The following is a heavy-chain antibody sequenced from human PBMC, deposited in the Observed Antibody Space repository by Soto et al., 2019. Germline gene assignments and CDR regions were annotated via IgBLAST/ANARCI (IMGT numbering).Heavy chain of an antibody. CDR1: GFTFSSYG. CDR3: AKDLEGTTVY. CDR2: ISHDGSIK. V-gene: IGHV3-30*18. Sequence: QVQLVESGGGVVQPGRSLRLSCAASGFTFSSYGMHWVRRAPGKGLEWVAVISHDGSIKYYADSVKGRFTISRDNSKNTLYLQMNSLRAEDTAVFYCAKDLEGTTVYWGQGTLVTVSS. J-gene: IGHJ4*02. D-gene: IGHD1-7*01.